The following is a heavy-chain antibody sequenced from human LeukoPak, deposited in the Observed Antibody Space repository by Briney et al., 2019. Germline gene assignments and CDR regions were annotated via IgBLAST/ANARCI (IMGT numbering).Heavy chain of an antibody. CDR1: GGSISSSSYY. Sequence: SETLSLTCTVSGGSISSSSYYWGWIRQSPGKGLEWIGSIYYSGSTYYNPSLKSRVTISVDTSKNQFSLKLSSMTAADTAVYYCARVPRVTTFDYWGQGTLVTVSS. CDR2: IYYSGST. D-gene: IGHD4-17*01. CDR3: ARVPRVTTFDY. J-gene: IGHJ4*02. V-gene: IGHV4-39*01.